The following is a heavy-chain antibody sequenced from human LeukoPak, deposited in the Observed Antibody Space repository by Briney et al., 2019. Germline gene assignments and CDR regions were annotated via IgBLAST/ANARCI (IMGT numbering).Heavy chain of an antibody. Sequence: ASETLSLTCTVSGGSISSHYWSWLRQPPGKGLEWIGYIYYSGSTNYNPSLKSRVTISVDTSKNQFSLKLSSVTAADTAVYYCARAPDGESYDVEIVWFDPWGQGTLVTVSS. D-gene: IGHD5-12*01. J-gene: IGHJ5*02. CDR1: GGSISSHY. V-gene: IGHV4-59*11. CDR2: IYYSGST. CDR3: ARAPDGESYDVEIVWFDP.